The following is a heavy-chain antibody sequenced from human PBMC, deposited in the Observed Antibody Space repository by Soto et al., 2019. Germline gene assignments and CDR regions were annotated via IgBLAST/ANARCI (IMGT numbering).Heavy chain of an antibody. CDR3: ATPACAATWCSPSHKADL. J-gene: IGHJ5*02. CDR2: INPLSGIS. D-gene: IGHD2-2*01. V-gene: IGHV1-69*09. CDR1: GGTFVRHV. Sequence: QVQLVQSGAEVKKPESSVKFSCKTSGGTFVRHVISWVRQAPGQGPEWMGKINPLSGISNYAQKFQDRVTCAADTDSSTAYMELGSLRSDDTAVYYCATPACAATWCSPSHKADLWGQGTLVTVSS.